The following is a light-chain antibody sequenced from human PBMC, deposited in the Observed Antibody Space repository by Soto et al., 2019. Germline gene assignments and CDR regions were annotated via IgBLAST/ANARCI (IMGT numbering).Light chain of an antibody. CDR3: GAWYDSLIGYV. V-gene: IGLV1-44*01. Sequence: QSVLTQPPSASGTPGQRGTISCSGNNSNIGSNTVHWYQQLPGTAPKLLLYSNNQRPSGVPDRFSGSKSGTSAALAISGLQSEDEADYYCGAWYDSLIGYVFGTGTQLTVL. J-gene: IGLJ1*01. CDR1: NSNIGSNT. CDR2: SNN.